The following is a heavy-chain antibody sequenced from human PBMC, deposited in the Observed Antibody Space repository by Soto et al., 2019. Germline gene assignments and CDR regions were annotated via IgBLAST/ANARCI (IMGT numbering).Heavy chain of an antibody. CDR2: IKQDGSEK. CDR3: ARDSYYYDSSGLDY. CDR1: GFTFSSYW. Sequence: VGSLRLSCAASGFTFSSYWMSWVRQAPGKGLEWVANIKQDGSEKYYVDSVKGRFTISRDNAKNSLYLQMNSLRAEDTAVYYCARDSYYYDSSGLDYWGQGTLVTVSS. J-gene: IGHJ4*02. V-gene: IGHV3-7*01. D-gene: IGHD3-22*01.